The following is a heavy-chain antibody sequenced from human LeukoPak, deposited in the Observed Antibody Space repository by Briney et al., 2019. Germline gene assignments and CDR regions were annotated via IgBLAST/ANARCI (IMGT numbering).Heavy chain of an antibody. Sequence: GSLRLSRAASGFTFSAYWMSWVRQAPGKGLEWVANIKQDGSDKYYVDSVKGRFTISRDNAKNSLYLQMNSLRAEDTAVYYCARKTVVGSYFDYWGQGTPVTVSS. V-gene: IGHV3-7*03. CDR3: ARKTVVGSYFDY. D-gene: IGHD4-23*01. J-gene: IGHJ4*02. CDR2: IKQDGSDK. CDR1: GFTFSAYW.